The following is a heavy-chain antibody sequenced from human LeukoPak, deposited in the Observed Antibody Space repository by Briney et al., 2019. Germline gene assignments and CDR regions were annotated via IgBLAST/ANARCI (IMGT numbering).Heavy chain of an antibody. CDR2: INHSGST. Sequence: SETLSLTCAVYGGSFSGYYWSWIRQPPGKGLEWIGEINHSGSTNYNPSLKSRVTISVDTSKNQFSLKLSSVTAADTAVYYCASGRMTQNAFDIWGQGTMVTVSS. CDR3: ASGRMTQNAFDI. V-gene: IGHV4-34*01. J-gene: IGHJ3*02. CDR1: GGSFSGYY.